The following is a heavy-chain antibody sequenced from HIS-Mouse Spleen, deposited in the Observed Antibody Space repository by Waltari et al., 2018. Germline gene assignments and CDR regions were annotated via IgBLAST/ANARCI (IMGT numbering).Heavy chain of an antibody. CDR3: ARYSSSWYY. CDR2: ISSSSSYI. D-gene: IGHD6-13*01. J-gene: IGHJ4*02. Sequence: EVQLVASGGGLGKPGGSLRLCCAASGFTFSSSSLNWVRQAPGKGLEWVSSISSSSSYIYYADSVKGRFTISRDNAKNSLYLQMNSLRAEDTAVYYCARYSSSWYYWGQGTLVTVSS. V-gene: IGHV3-21*01. CDR1: GFTFSSSS.